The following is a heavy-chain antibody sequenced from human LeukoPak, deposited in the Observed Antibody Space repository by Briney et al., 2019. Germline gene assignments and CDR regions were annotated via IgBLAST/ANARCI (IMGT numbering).Heavy chain of an antibody. V-gene: IGHV3-23*01. Sequence: GGSLRLSCAASGFTFSSYAMSWVRQAPGKGLEWVSAISGSGGSTYYADSVKGRFTISRDNSKNTLYLQMNSLRAEDTAVYYCATAQWFSYNYYFDYWGQGTLVTVSS. CDR3: ATAQWFSYNYYFDY. J-gene: IGHJ4*02. CDR1: GFTFSSYA. CDR2: ISGSGGST. D-gene: IGHD3-22*01.